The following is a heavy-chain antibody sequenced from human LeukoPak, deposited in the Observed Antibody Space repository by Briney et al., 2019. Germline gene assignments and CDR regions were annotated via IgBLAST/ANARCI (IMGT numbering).Heavy chain of an antibody. Sequence: PGGSLRLSCAASGFTFSSYGMHWVRQAPGKGLEWVAFIRYDGSNKYYAVSVKGRFTISRDNSKNTLYLQMNSLRAEDTAVYYCARDLFGSRSSWYYFDYWGQGTLVTVSS. CDR3: ARDLFGSRSSWYYFDY. V-gene: IGHV3-30*02. J-gene: IGHJ4*02. CDR2: IRYDGSNK. CDR1: GFTFSSYG. D-gene: IGHD6-13*01.